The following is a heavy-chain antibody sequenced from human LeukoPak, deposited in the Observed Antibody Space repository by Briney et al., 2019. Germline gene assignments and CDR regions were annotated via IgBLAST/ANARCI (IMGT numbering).Heavy chain of an antibody. Sequence: GASVKVSCKASGNSLNNYHMHWVRQAPGQGLEWLGIIRPGGDGPSYAQKFQGRVTMTRDMSTSTVYMELSSLTSDDTAVYYCGRDPTYRNHFDSWGQGTLVTVSS. CDR2: IRPGGDGP. J-gene: IGHJ4*02. CDR1: GNSLNNYH. V-gene: IGHV1-46*02. D-gene: IGHD1-1*01. CDR3: GRDPTYRNHFDS.